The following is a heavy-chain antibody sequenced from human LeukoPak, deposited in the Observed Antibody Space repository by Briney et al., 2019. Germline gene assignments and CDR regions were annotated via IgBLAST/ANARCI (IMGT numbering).Heavy chain of an antibody. J-gene: IGHJ5*02. V-gene: IGHV3-21*01. CDR2: ISSSSSYI. CDR3: ARDRSSSGWHWNWFDP. Sequence: GGSLRLSCAASGFTFSSYSMTWVRQAPGKGLEWVSSISSSSSYIYYADSVKGRFTISRDNAKNSLYLQMNSLRAEDTAVYYCARDRSSSGWHWNWFDPWGQGTLVTVSS. CDR1: GFTFSSYS. D-gene: IGHD6-19*01.